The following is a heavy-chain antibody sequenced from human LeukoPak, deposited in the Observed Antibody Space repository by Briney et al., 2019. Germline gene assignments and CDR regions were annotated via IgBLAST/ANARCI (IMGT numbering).Heavy chain of an antibody. J-gene: IGHJ6*03. CDR3: AKDGCSSTSCPSMSYYYYMDV. CDR2: IKQDGSEK. CDR1: GFTFGSYW. Sequence: GGSLRLSCAASGFTFGSYWMSWVRQAPGKGLEWVANIKQDGSEKYYADSVKGRFTISRDNSKNSLYLQMNSLRTEDTALYYCAKDGCSSTSCPSMSYYYYMDVWGKGTTVTVSS. D-gene: IGHD2-2*01. V-gene: IGHV3-7*03.